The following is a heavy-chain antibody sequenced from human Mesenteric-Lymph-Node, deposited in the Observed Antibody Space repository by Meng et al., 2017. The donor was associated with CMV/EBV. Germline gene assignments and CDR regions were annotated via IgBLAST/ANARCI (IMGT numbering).Heavy chain of an antibody. CDR3: ARGSSYDILTGYFDY. CDR2: INHSGST. Sequence: QGELHPWGVRLLKAAETLSVTCAVYGWSFSGYYWNWIRQSPEKGLEWIGEINHSGSTTYNPSFTSRIIISVDTSTTQISLNMSSVTAADTAVYYCARGSSYDILTGYFDYWGQGALVTVSS. CDR1: GWSFSGYY. V-gene: IGHV4-34*01. J-gene: IGHJ4*02. D-gene: IGHD3-9*01.